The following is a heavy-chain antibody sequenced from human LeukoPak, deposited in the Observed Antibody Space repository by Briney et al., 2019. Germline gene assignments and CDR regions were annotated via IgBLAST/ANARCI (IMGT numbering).Heavy chain of an antibody. CDR2: ISGSGGST. Sequence: PGGSLRLSCAASGFTFSSYAMSWVRQAPGKGLEWVSAISGSGGSTYYADSVKGRFTISTNNSKNTLYLQMNSLRAEDTAVYYCARGGYSGYDRDAFDIWGQGTMVTVSS. CDR3: ARGGYSGYDRDAFDI. D-gene: IGHD5-12*01. J-gene: IGHJ3*02. CDR1: GFTFSSYA. V-gene: IGHV3-23*01.